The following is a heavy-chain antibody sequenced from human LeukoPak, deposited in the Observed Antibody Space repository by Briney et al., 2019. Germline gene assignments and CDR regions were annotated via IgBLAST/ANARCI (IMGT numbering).Heavy chain of an antibody. Sequence: SETLSLTCTVSGGSISGHYWTWIRQPPGKGLEWIGQIHYSGRPDYNPSLKSRVTTSVDTSKNQLSLKVTSVTGAETAVYYCARFGVDYDMDVWGQGTTVTVSS. J-gene: IGHJ6*02. D-gene: IGHD3-16*01. CDR2: IHYSGRP. CDR1: GGSISGHY. CDR3: ARFGVDYDMDV. V-gene: IGHV4-59*11.